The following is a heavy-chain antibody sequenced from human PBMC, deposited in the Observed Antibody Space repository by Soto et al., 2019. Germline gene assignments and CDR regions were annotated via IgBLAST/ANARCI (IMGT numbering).Heavy chain of an antibody. V-gene: IGHV3-73*01. CDR3: ARLDCSGGSCYPYYFEH. Sequence: PGGSLRLSCAASGFTFSASAMHWVRQASGKGLEWVGRIRSNGRTAYAASMQGRFTTSRDDSKKTAYLQLNSLKTDDTAVYYCARLDCSGGSCYPYYFEHWGQGALVTVSS. CDR1: GFTFSASA. J-gene: IGHJ4*02. CDR2: IRSNGRT. D-gene: IGHD2-15*01.